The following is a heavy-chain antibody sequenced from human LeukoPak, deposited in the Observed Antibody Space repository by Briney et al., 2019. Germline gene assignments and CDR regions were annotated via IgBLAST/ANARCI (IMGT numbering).Heavy chain of an antibody. CDR1: GFTFSTYD. V-gene: IGHV3-23*01. CDR2: IGGSGGAI. D-gene: IGHD5-12*01. Sequence: GGSLRLSCAASGFTFSTYDMSSVRQAPGKGLEWVACIGGSGGAIYYRDSVKGRFTISRDNSKSTLYLQMNSLRADDTAVYFCAKWMSRVQAFDIWGQGTMVTVSS. CDR3: AKWMSRVQAFDI. J-gene: IGHJ3*02.